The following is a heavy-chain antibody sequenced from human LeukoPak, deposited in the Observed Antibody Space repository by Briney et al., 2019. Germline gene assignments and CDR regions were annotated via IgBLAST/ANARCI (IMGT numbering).Heavy chain of an antibody. CDR3: ARVEAVYYYGSASPYSPY. J-gene: IGHJ4*02. D-gene: IGHD3-10*01. CDR1: GFTFSSYG. V-gene: IGHV3-30*02. Sequence: GGSLRLSCAASGFTFSSYGMHWVRQAPGKGLEWVTFIRYDGTNKYYADSVRGRFTISRDNSKNTLYLQMNSLRPEDTAVYYCARVEAVYYYGSASPYSPYWGQGTLVTVSS. CDR2: IRYDGTNK.